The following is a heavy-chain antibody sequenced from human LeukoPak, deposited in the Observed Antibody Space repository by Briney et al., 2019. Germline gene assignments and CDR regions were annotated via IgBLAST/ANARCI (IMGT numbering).Heavy chain of an antibody. CDR3: AREEFVPSPFDY. Sequence: SETLSLTCTVSGGSISSSSYYWGWVRQPPGQGLEWIGSAYYSGGNYYNPSLKSRVSMSIDTSKNQFSLKLSSVTAADTAVYYCAREEFVPSPFDYWGQGTLVTVSS. CDR1: GGSISSSSYY. CDR2: AYYSGGN. J-gene: IGHJ4*02. D-gene: IGHD2-2*01. V-gene: IGHV4-39*07.